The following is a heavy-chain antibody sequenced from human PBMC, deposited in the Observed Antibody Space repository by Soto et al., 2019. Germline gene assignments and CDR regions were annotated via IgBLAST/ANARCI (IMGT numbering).Heavy chain of an antibody. CDR1: GGTFNTYA. D-gene: IGHD2-15*01. Sequence: QVQLVQSGAEMKKPGSSVKVSCQSSGGTFNTYAMNWVRQAPGQGTEWMGDISPMFGAANYAPKFQGRVTITADESTGTSYMQLSSLTSEYTALYFCAREVQVHSPAFVYWGQGTLVTVSS. CDR3: AREVQVHSPAFVY. V-gene: IGHV1-69*19. CDR2: ISPMFGAA. J-gene: IGHJ4*02.